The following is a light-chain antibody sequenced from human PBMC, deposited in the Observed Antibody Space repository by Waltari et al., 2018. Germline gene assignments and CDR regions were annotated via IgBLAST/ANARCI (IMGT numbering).Light chain of an antibody. CDR1: QSIGDNY. CDR2: AAS. CDR3: HQYGRSPWT. V-gene: IGKV3-20*01. Sequence: ENVLTQSPGTLSLSAGERATLSRRASQSIGDNYLAWYQLKPGQAPRLLIDAASSRATGIPDRFSGSWSGTDFTLTISRLEPEDFAVFYCHQYGRSPWTFGQGTKVEF. J-gene: IGKJ1*01.